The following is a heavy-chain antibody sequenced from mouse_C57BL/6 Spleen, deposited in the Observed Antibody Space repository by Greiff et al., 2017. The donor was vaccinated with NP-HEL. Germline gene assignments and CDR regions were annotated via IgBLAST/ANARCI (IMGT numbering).Heavy chain of an antibody. CDR1: GYSFTDYN. CDR2: INPNYGTT. D-gene: IGHD3-2*02. J-gene: IGHJ4*01. V-gene: IGHV1-39*01. CDR3: ARGSGYDYYAMDY. Sequence: VHVKQSGPELVKPGASVKISCKASGYSFTDYNMNWVKQSNGKSLEWIGVINPNYGTTSYNQKFKGKATLTVDQSSSTAYMQLNSLTSEDSAVYYCARGSGYDYYAMDYWGQGTSVTVSS.